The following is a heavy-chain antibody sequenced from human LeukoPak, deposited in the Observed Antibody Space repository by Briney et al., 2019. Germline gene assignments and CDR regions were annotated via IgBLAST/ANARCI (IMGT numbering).Heavy chain of an antibody. CDR1: GYTFTGYY. CDR2: IDPNSGGT. CDR3: AREFRSGIAAAGSYYFDY. J-gene: IGHJ4*02. V-gene: IGHV1-2*02. D-gene: IGHD6-13*01. Sequence: GASVKVSCKASGYTFTGYYMHWVRQAPGQGLEWMGWIDPNSGGTNYAQKFQGRVTMTRDTSISTAYMELSRLGPDDTAVYYCAREFRSGIAAAGSYYFDYWGQGTLVTVSS.